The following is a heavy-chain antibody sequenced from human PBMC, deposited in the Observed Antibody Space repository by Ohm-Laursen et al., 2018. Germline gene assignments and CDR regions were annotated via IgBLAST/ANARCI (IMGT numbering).Heavy chain of an antibody. CDR3: ASYQLNAAFDI. CDR1: GYTFASSG. V-gene: IGHV1-18*01. J-gene: IGHJ3*02. D-gene: IGHD1-1*01. Sequence: ASVKVSCKASGYTFASSGITWVRQAPGQGLEWMGWISAYNGNTNYAQKLQGRVTMTTDTSTSTAYMELRSLRSDDTAVYYCASYQLNAAFDIWGQGTMVTVSS. CDR2: ISAYNGNT.